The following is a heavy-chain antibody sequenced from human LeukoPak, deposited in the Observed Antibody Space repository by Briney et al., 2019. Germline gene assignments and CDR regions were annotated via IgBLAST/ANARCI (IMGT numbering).Heavy chain of an antibody. J-gene: IGHJ5*02. CDR2: ISGSGGST. CDR1: GFTFINYG. Sequence: GGSLRLSCAASGFTFINYGMSWVRQAPGKGLEWVSAISGSGGSTYYADSVKGRFTISRDNSKNTLYLHMNSLRAEDTAVYYCHGWFDPWGQGTLVTVSS. CDR3: HGWFDP. V-gene: IGHV3-23*01.